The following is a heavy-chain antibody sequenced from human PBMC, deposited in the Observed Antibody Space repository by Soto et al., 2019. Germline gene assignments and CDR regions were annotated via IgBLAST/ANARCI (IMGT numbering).Heavy chain of an antibody. J-gene: IGHJ4*02. V-gene: IGHV3-11*01. CDR1: GFTFSDYY. CDR2: ISSSGSTI. Sequence: GGSLRLSCAASGFTFSDYYMSWIRQAPGKGLEWVSYISSSGSTIYYADSVKGRFTISRDNAKNSLYLQMNSLRAEDTAVYYCARDPPFLLRFLDPTPRWGQGTLVTVSS. CDR3: ARDPPFLLRFLDPTPR. D-gene: IGHD3-3*01.